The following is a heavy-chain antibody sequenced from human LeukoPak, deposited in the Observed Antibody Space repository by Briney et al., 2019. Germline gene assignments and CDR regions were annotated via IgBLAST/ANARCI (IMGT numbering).Heavy chain of an antibody. J-gene: IGHJ4*02. CDR1: GFTVSSNF. CDR2: IHNDYRT. V-gene: IGHV3-53*01. CDR3: ANHFG. D-gene: IGHD3-10*01. Sequence: QSGGSLRLSCAASGFTVSSNFMHWVRQAPGKGLEWVAGIHNDYRTFYADSVKGRFTILRDDSANTVYLQMNSLRAEDTAIFYCANHFGGGQGALVTVSS.